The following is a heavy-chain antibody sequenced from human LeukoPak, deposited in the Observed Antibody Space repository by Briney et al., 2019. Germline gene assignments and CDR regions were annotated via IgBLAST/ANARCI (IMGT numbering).Heavy chain of an antibody. CDR2: ISAYNGNT. Sequence: ASVKVSCKASGYTFTSYGISWVRRAPGQGLEWMGWISAYNGNTDYAQKLQGRVTMTTDTSTSTAYMELRSLRSDDTAVYYCARGSVLVFGELLPFDYWGQGTLVTVSS. J-gene: IGHJ4*02. D-gene: IGHD3-10*02. V-gene: IGHV1-18*04. CDR3: ARGSVLVFGELLPFDY. CDR1: GYTFTSYG.